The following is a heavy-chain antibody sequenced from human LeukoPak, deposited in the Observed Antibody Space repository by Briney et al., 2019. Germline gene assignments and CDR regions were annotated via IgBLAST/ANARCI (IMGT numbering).Heavy chain of an antibody. Sequence: PGGSLRLSCAASGFTFSSYAMSWVRQAPGKGLEWVSAISGSGGSTYYADSVKGRFTIPSDNSKNTLYLQMNSLRAEDTAVYYCAKDGGYCSSTSCKHDAFDIWGQGTMVTVSS. J-gene: IGHJ3*02. D-gene: IGHD2-2*01. CDR1: GFTFSSYA. V-gene: IGHV3-23*01. CDR2: ISGSGGST. CDR3: AKDGGYCSSTSCKHDAFDI.